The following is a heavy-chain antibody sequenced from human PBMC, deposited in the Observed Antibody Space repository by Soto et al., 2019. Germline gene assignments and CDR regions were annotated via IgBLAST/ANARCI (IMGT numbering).Heavy chain of an antibody. Sequence: GQGLEWMGMIIPSGGSASYAQKFQGRVTMTRDTSTSTVYMELSSLRSEDTAVYYCAVARMGPQPFDYWGQGTLVTVSS. CDR2: IIPSGGSA. CDR3: AVARMGPQPFDY. V-gene: IGHV1-46*01. D-gene: IGHD1-1*01. J-gene: IGHJ4*02.